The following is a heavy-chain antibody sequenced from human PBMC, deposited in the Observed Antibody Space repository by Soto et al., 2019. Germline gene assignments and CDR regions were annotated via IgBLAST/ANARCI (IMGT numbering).Heavy chain of an antibody. Sequence: EVQLVESGGGSVQPGESLKLSCSTSGFTFSASHMHWVRQAPGKGLEWVGHMRSKADTYETAYGASVRGRFTVSRDDSRNTAYLQMDSLKAEYTAVYYCARQTVSCHDFWGQGTLVTVSS. CDR3: ARQTVSCHDF. J-gene: IGHJ4*02. V-gene: IGHV3-73*01. CDR2: MRSKADTYET. CDR1: GFTFSASH. D-gene: IGHD2-2*01.